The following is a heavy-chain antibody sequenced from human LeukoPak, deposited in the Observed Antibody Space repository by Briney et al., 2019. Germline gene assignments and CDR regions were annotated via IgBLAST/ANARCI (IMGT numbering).Heavy chain of an antibody. CDR1: GFTFSNYV. CDR3: AKTTRSRGQQGDWFDP. Sequence: GGSLRLSCAASGFTFSNYVMTWVRQAPGKGLEWVSGISGSGGSTYYADSVKGRFTISRDNSKNTLYLQMNSLRAEDTAVYYCAKTTRSRGQQGDWFDPWGQGTLVTVSS. V-gene: IGHV3-23*01. D-gene: IGHD1-1*01. CDR2: ISGSGGST. J-gene: IGHJ5*02.